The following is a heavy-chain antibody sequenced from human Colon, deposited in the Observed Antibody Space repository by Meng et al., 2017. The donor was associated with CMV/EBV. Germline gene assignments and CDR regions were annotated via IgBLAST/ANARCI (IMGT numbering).Heavy chain of an antibody. CDR1: GFTFGTSV. J-gene: IGHJ6*02. D-gene: IGHD2-8*02. CDR2: ISASGGKT. V-gene: IGHV3-23*01. Sequence: GGSLRLSCAASGFTFGTSVMAWVRLAPGQGLQWLSAISASGGKTYNAQSVKGRFTISRDNSRNLLYLQMTSLRAEDTAVYYCAKGQNNTGFHPSSYGLDVWGPGTAVTVSS. CDR3: AKGQNNTGFHPSSYGLDV.